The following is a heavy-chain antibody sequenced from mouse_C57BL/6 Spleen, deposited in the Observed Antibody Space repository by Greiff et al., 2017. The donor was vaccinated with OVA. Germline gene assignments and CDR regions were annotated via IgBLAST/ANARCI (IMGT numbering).Heavy chain of an antibody. J-gene: IGHJ4*01. CDR3: ARKTIEGAMDY. D-gene: IGHD2-12*01. Sequence: VQLQQPGAELVRPGTSVKLSCKASGYTFTSYWMHWVKQRPGQGLEWIGVIAPSDSYTNYNQKFKGKATLTVDTSSSTAYMQLSSLTSEDSAVYYCARKTIEGAMDYWGQGTSVTVSS. CDR1: GYTFTSYW. CDR2: IAPSDSYT. V-gene: IGHV1-59*01.